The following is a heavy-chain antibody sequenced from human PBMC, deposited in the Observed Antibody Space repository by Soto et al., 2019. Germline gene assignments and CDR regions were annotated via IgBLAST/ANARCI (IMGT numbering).Heavy chain of an antibody. CDR1: GFTFSSYA. V-gene: IGHV3-23*01. D-gene: IGHD5-12*01. CDR2: ISGSGGST. CDR3: ARYHGYSGYDYYYYYMDV. Sequence: GGSLRLSCAASGFTFSSYAMSWVRQAPGKGLEWVSAISGSGGSTYYADSVKGRFTISRDNSKNTLYLQMNSLRAEDTAVYYCARYHGYSGYDYYYYYMDVWGKGTTVTVSS. J-gene: IGHJ6*03.